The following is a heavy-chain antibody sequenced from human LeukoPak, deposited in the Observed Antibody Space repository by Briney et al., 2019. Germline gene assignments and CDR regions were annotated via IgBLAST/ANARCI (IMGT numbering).Heavy chain of an antibody. CDR2: ISGSGGST. J-gene: IGHJ4*02. CDR1: GLTFKNCA. V-gene: IGHV3-23*01. Sequence: GGSLRLSCAASGLTFKNCAMSWVRQAPGKGLEWVSAISGSGGSTYYADSVKGRFTISRDNSKNTLYLQMNSLRAEDTAVYYCAKRARVGYYGSGSYFDYWGQGTLVTVSS. D-gene: IGHD3-10*01. CDR3: AKRARVGYYGSGSYFDY.